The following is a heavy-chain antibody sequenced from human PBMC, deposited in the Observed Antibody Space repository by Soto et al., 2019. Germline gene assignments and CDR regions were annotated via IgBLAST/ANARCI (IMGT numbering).Heavy chain of an antibody. CDR3: ARHGAAIWLGY. D-gene: IGHD6-19*01. CDR1: GYTFSGHL. V-gene: IGHV5-10-1*01. CDR2: IDPSDSYI. J-gene: IGHJ4*02. Sequence: GESLKISCKTSGYTFSGHLISWVRQVPGKGLQWMGNIDPSDSYINYNPAFRGHVTFSVDKSNSTAYLHWRSLGPSDTAIYYCARHGAAIWLGYWGQGTLVTVSS.